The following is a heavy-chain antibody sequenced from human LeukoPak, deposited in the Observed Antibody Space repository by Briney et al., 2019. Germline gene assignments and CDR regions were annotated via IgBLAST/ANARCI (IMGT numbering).Heavy chain of an antibody. CDR3: AKDLPSVTMVQGVHASYFDY. Sequence: QPGGSLRLSCAASGFTFSSYAMSWVRQAPGKGLEWVSAISGSGGSTYYADSVKGRFTISRDNSKNTLYLQMNSLRAEDTAVYYCAKDLPSVTMVQGVHASYFDYWGQGTLVTVSS. V-gene: IGHV3-23*01. CDR1: GFTFSSYA. J-gene: IGHJ4*02. D-gene: IGHD3-10*01. CDR2: ISGSGGST.